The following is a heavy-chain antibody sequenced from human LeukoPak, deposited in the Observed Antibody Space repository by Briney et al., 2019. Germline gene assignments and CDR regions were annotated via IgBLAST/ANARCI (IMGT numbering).Heavy chain of an antibody. CDR1: GYSFTSYW. D-gene: IGHD6-13*01. CDR3: ARHVSYSSSWYAGHNWFDP. Sequence: GESPKISCKGSGYSFTSYWISWVRQMPGKGLEWMGRIDPSDSYTNYSPSFQGHVTISADKSISTAYLQWSSLKASDTAMYYCARHVSYSSSWYAGHNWFDPWGQGTLVTVSS. V-gene: IGHV5-10-1*01. CDR2: IDPSDSYT. J-gene: IGHJ5*02.